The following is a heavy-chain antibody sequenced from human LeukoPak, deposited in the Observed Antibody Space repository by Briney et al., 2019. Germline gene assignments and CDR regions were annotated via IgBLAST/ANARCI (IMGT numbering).Heavy chain of an antibody. J-gene: IGHJ5*02. D-gene: IGHD3-10*01. CDR3: ARDGDVLLWFGESHNWFDP. V-gene: IGHV1-2*02. CDR2: INPNSGGT. CDR1: GYTFTGYY. Sequence: VASVKVSCKASGYTFTGYYMHWVRQAPGQGLEWMGWINPNSGGTNYAQKFQGRVTMTRDTSISTAYMELSRLRSDDTAVYYCARDGDVLLWFGESHNWFDPWGQGTLVTVSS.